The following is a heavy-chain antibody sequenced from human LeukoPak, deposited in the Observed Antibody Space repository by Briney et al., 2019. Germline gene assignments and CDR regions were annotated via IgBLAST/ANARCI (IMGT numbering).Heavy chain of an antibody. CDR2: IKQDGSEK. D-gene: IGHD3-10*02. V-gene: IGHV3-7*01. J-gene: IGHJ6*04. CDR1: GFTFSNYW. Sequence: GGSLRLSCAASGFTFSNYWMSWVRQAPGKGLEWVANIKQDGSEKYVDSVKGRFTISRDNAKNSLYLQMNSLRAEDTDVYYCAELGITMIGGVWGKGTTVTISS. CDR3: AELGITMIGGV.